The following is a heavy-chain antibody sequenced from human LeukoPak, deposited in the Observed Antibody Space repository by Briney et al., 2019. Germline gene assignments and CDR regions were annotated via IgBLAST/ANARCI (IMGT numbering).Heavy chain of an antibody. V-gene: IGHV3-48*01. J-gene: IGHJ6*02. CDR3: ATGVVVPAADYYYYGMDV. CDR1: GFTFSSYN. CDR2: IRSSGNIM. Sequence: GGSLRLSCATSGFTFSSYNMNWVRQAPGKGLEWISFIRSSGNIMYYADSVKGRFTISRDNAKNSLYLQMNSLRAEDTALYYCATGVVVPAADYYYYGMDVWGQGTTVTVSS. D-gene: IGHD2-2*01.